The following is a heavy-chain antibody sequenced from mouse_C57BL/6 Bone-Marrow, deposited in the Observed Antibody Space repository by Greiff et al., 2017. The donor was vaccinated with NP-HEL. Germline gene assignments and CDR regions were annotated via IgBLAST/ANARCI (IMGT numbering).Heavy chain of an antibody. CDR3: ARGSSPHCYFDV. V-gene: IGHV1-78*01. J-gene: IGHJ1*03. CDR1: GYTFTDHT. Sequence: VKLQQSDAELVKPGASVKISCKVSGYTFTDHTIHWMKQRPEQGLEWIGYIYPRDGSTKYNEKFKGKATLTADKSSSTAYMQLNSLTAEYSAVYFGARGSSPHCYFDVWGTGTTVTVSS. CDR2: IYPRDGST. D-gene: IGHD1-1*01.